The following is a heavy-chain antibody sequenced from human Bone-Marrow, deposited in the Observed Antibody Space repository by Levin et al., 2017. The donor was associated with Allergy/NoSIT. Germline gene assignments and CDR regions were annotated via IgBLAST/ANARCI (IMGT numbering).Heavy chain of an antibody. J-gene: IGHJ4*02. V-gene: IGHV3-30*04. CDR3: AREKYDYDTSGYSQGYYFDY. CDR2: ISYHGNNK. CDR1: GFTFNTYP. D-gene: IGHD3-22*01. Sequence: GGSLRLSCAASGFTFNTYPMHWVRQAPGKGLEWVAFISYHGNNKYYVDSVNGRFTISRDNYRNTLYLQMSGLRAEDTAVYYCAREKYDYDTSGYSQGYYFDYWGQGTLVTVSS.